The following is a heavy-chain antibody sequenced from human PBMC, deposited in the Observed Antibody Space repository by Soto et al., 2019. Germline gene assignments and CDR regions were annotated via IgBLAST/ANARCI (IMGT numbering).Heavy chain of an antibody. V-gene: IGHV1-69*01. J-gene: IGHJ4*02. D-gene: IGHD6-19*01. CDR1: GGTFSSYA. CDR3: ARSYSSGWDFDY. Sequence: QVQLVQSGAEVKKPGSSVKVSCKASGGTFSSYAISGVRQAPGNGLEWMGGIIPIFGTANYAHKFQGRVTITADDYTNTSYMELSSMLSEDTAVYYCARSYSSGWDFDYWGQGTLVTVSS. CDR2: IIPIFGTA.